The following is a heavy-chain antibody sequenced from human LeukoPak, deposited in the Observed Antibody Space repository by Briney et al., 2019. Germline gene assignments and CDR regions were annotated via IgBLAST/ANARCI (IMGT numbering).Heavy chain of an antibody. J-gene: IGHJ4*02. V-gene: IGHV1-18*01. CDR1: GYTFNHHG. Sequence: ASVTVSCKASGYTFNHHGISWVRQAPGQGLEWMGWISCYNGDTNYAQTLQGRVSMPTDTSTNTAYMALTSLRSDDTAVYYCVKDPTNTSGRDAYFDYWGQGPLVTVS. D-gene: IGHD6-19*01. CDR3: VKDPTNTSGRDAYFDY. CDR2: ISCYNGDT.